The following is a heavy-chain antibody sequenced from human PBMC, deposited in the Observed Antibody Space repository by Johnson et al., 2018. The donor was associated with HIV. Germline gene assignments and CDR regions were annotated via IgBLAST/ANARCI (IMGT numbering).Heavy chain of an antibody. CDR3: ARGGLGFQNFHDAFDI. Sequence: VQLVESGGGVVQPGRSLRLFCAVSGFPFTTYTIHWVRQAPGKGLEWVSAIGTAGDTYYPGSVKGRFTISRENAKNSLYLQMNSLRAEDTALYYCARGGLGFQNFHDAFDIWGQGTMVTVSS. J-gene: IGHJ3*02. V-gene: IGHV3-13*01. CDR2: IGTAGDT. CDR1: GFPFTTYT. D-gene: IGHD1-7*01.